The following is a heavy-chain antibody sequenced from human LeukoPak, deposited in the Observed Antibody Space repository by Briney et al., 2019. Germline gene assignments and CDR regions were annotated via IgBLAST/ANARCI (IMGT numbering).Heavy chain of an antibody. D-gene: IGHD5-18*01. Sequence: GGPLSLLCAASGLTLYNAWMSGLRLAPAKGMDWVGRIKSKTDGGTADYAAPVKGRFTISRDDSKNMVFLQMNSLKIADTALYFCATEADTAMALPKNWGQGTLVTVSS. CDR3: ATEADTAMALPKN. J-gene: IGHJ4*02. V-gene: IGHV3-15*01. CDR1: GLTLYNAW. CDR2: IKSKTDGGTA.